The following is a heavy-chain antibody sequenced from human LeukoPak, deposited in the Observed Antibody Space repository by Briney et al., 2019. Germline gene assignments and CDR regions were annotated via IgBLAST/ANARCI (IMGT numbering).Heavy chain of an antibody. CDR3: ARDKGVGFDY. J-gene: IGHJ4*02. Sequence: PGGSLRLSCAASGLTFSSYWMSWVRQAPGKGLEWVANIKEDGSEKYYVDSVKGRFTISRDNAKNSLYLQMNSLRAEDTAVYYCARDKGVGFDYWGQGTLVTVPS. D-gene: IGHD1-26*01. V-gene: IGHV3-7*01. CDR1: GLTFSSYW. CDR2: IKEDGSEK.